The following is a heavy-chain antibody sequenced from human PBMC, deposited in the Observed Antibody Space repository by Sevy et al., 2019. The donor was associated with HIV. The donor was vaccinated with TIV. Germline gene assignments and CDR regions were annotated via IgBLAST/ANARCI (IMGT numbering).Heavy chain of an antibody. CDR3: AKNTAAVGTGGFDY. CDR2: IQYDGRNT. CDR1: GFTFSYSG. Sequence: GESLKISCTTSGFTFSYSGMHWVRQAPGKGLEWVTFIQYDGRNTHYADSVKGRFTISRDNSKNTLYLQMNRRRGDDSAVYYCAKNTAAVGTGGFDYWGQGALVTVSS. V-gene: IGHV3-30*02. D-gene: IGHD6-13*01. J-gene: IGHJ4*02.